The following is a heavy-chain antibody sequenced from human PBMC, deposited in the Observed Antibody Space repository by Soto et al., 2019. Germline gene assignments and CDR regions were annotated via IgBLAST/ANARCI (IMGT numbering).Heavy chain of an antibody. J-gene: IGHJ4*02. V-gene: IGHV4-34*01. CDR2: INHSGST. D-gene: IGHD2-15*01. Sequence: SETLSLTCAVYGGSFSGYYWSWIRQPPGKGLEWIGEINHSGSTNYNPSLKSRVTISVDTSKNQFSLKLSSVTAADTAVYYCARGYCSGGSCPRGGHFGYWGQGTLVTVSS. CDR1: GGSFSGYY. CDR3: ARGYCSGGSCPRGGHFGY.